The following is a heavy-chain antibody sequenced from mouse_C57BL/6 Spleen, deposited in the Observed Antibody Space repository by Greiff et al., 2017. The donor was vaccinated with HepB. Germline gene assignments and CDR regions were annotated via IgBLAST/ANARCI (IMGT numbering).Heavy chain of an antibody. CDR1: GFNIKNTY. CDR3: ARNYGSDWYFDV. J-gene: IGHJ1*03. D-gene: IGHD1-1*01. Sequence: EVQVVESVAELVRPGASVKLSCTASGFNIKNTYMHWVKQRPEQGLEWIGRIDPANGNTKYAPKFQGKATITADTSSNTSYLQLSSLTSEDTAIYYCARNYGSDWYFDVWGTGTTVTVSS. CDR2: IDPANGNT. V-gene: IGHV14-3*01.